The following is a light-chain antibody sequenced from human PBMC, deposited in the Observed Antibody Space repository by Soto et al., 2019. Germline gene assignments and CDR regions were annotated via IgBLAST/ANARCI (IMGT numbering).Light chain of an antibody. V-gene: IGKV3-11*01. CDR1: QSVSSY. CDR3: QQRSIWPLT. Sequence: EIVLTQSPATLSLSPGERATLSCRASQSVSSYLAWYQQRPGQAPSLLIYDPSNRATGIPARFSGSGSGTDFSLSISRLEPEDFAVYDGQQRSIWPLTFVGGTKVEIK. CDR2: DPS. J-gene: IGKJ4*01.